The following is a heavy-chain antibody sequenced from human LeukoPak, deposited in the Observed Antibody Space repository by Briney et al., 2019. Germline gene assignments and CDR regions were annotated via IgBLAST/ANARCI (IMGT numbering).Heavy chain of an antibody. CDR2: ISYDGSNK. V-gene: IGHV3-30*18. CDR3: AKEIAVAGTGRGFDY. D-gene: IGHD6-19*01. CDR1: GFTFSSYG. Sequence: SGRSLRLSCAASGFTFSSYGMHWVRQAPGKGLEWVAVISYDGSNKYYADSVKGRFTISRDNSKNTLYLQMNSLRAEDTAVYYCAKEIAVAGTGRGFDYWGQGTLVTVSS. J-gene: IGHJ4*02.